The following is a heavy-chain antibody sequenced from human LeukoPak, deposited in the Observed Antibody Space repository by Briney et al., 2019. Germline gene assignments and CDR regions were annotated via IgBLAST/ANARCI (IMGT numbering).Heavy chain of an antibody. Sequence: SETLSLTCTVSGGSISIYYWSWIRQPPGKGLEWIGNIYYSGSTNYNPSLKSRVTISVDTSKNQFSLKLSSVTAADTAVYYCERDYYDFWSGYHSGYMDVWGKGTTVTVSS. J-gene: IGHJ6*03. D-gene: IGHD3-3*01. V-gene: IGHV4-59*01. CDR1: GGSISIYY. CDR2: IYYSGST. CDR3: ERDYYDFWSGYHSGYMDV.